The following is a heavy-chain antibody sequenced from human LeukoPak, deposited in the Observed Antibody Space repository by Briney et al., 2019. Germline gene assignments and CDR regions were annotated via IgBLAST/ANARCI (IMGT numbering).Heavy chain of an antibody. V-gene: IGHV1-69*04. D-gene: IGHD3-3*01. J-gene: IGHJ5*02. CDR1: GGTFSSYA. Sequence: WVKVSCKASGGTFSSYAISWVRQAPGQGLEWMGRIIPILGIANYAQKFQGRVTITADKSTSTAYMELSSLRSEDTAVYYCARDGETYYDFWSGTSWFDPWGQGTLVTVSS. CDR2: IIPILGIA. CDR3: ARDGETYYDFWSGTSWFDP.